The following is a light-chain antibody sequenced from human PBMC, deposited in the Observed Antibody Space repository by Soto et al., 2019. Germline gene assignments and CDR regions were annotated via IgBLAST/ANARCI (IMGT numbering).Light chain of an antibody. J-gene: IGLJ1*01. CDR2: DVN. Sequence: QSALTQPPSVSGSPGQSITISGTGTSGDVGGYNLVSWYQHYPAKAPKLMIFDVNTRPSGVSNRFSGSKSGNTASLTISGLQAEDEADYYCSSYKSSSTLPYVFGTGTKVTVL. CDR3: SSYKSSSTLPYV. CDR1: SGDVGGYNL. V-gene: IGLV2-14*03.